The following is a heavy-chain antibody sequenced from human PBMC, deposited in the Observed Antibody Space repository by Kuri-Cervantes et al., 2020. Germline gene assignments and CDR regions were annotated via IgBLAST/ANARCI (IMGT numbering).Heavy chain of an antibody. V-gene: IGHV1-8*02. CDR3: ATGKGREGGSRSRYYYYYMEV. CDR1: GYTFTGYY. Sequence: ASVKVSCKASGYTFTGYYMHWARQATGQGLEWMGWINPNTGTAIYAQKFQGRVTVTRDASISTTYMEIDSLRSEDTAVYYCATGKGREGGSRSRYYYYYMEVWGTGTTVTVSS. J-gene: IGHJ6*03. D-gene: IGHD1-26*01. CDR2: INPNTGTA.